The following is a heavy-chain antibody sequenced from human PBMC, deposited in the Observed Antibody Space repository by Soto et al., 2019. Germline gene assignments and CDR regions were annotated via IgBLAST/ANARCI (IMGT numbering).Heavy chain of an antibody. J-gene: IGHJ4*02. CDR3: GRHGSY. V-gene: IGHV4-39*01. Sequence: QLQLQESGPGLVKPSETLSLTCTVSGVSITNTSYYWGWIRQPPGKGLEWIGTIYFSGSTFYNPSLKSRHTISVDTAKNQFSLRLSSVTAADAAVYYCGRHGSYWGQGTLVAVSS. CDR2: IYFSGST. CDR1: GVSITNTSYY.